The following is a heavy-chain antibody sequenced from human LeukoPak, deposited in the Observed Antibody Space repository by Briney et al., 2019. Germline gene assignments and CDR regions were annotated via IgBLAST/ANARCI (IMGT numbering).Heavy chain of an antibody. V-gene: IGHV3-23*01. D-gene: IGHD2-15*01. CDR2: ISGSGGST. J-gene: IGHJ4*02. CDR1: GFTFSSYA. Sequence: GGSLRLSCAASGFTFSSYAMSWVRQAPGKGLEWVSAISGSGGSTYYADSVKGRFTISRDNSKNTLYLQMYSLRAEDTAVYYCVKATYCSGGSCYYFDYWGQGTLVTVSS. CDR3: VKATYCSGGSCYYFDY.